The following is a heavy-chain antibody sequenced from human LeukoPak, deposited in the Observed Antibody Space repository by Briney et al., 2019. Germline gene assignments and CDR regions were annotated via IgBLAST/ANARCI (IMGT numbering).Heavy chain of an antibody. J-gene: IGHJ4*02. V-gene: IGHV4-59*01. CDR3: ARGQGSGSSWAFDY. Sequence: ESLSLTCSGSGHSISTYSWSWIRQPPGKGLEWIGYIHYSGRTTNNPSLKSRVIISIDPSKHQFSLSLSSVTAADTAVYYCARGQGSGSSWAFDYWGQGTLVTVSS. CDR1: GHSISTYS. D-gene: IGHD1-26*01. CDR2: IHYSGRT.